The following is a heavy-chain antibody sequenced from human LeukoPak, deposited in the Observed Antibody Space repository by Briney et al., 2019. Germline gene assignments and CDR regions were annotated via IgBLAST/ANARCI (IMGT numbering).Heavy chain of an antibody. J-gene: IGHJ6*03. CDR2: ISSTGGTA. CDR3: ARYSSTFLTGYYYMDV. D-gene: IGHD6-19*01. Sequence: GGSLRLSCTVSGFTVSSNSMSWVRQAPGKGLEWVSAISSTGGTAYYADSVKGRFTISRDNSKNTLYLQMNSLRAEDMAVYYCARYSSTFLTGYYYMDVWGKGTTVTVSS. V-gene: IGHV3-23*01. CDR1: GFTVSSNS.